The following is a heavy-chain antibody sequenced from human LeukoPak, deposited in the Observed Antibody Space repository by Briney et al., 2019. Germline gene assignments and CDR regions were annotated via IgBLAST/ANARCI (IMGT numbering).Heavy chain of an antibody. CDR3: ARELLPHYYYGMDV. V-gene: IGHV1-2*02. CDR2: INPNSGGT. J-gene: IGHJ6*02. Sequence: ASVKVSCKASGYTFTGYYMHWVRQAPGRGLEWMGWINPNSGGTNYAQKFQGRVTMTRDTSISTAYMELSRLRPDDTAVYYCARELLPHYYYGMDVWGQGTTVTVSS. CDR1: GYTFTGYY.